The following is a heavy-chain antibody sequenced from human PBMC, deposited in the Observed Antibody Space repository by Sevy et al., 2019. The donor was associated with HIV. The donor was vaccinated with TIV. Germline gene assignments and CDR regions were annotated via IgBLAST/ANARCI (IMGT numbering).Heavy chain of an antibody. CDR3: AKDRGLGRRLDSSGAYFDY. D-gene: IGHD3-22*01. V-gene: IGHV3-23*01. CDR2: ISGSGGST. Sequence: GGSLRLSCAASGFTFSSYAMSWVRQAPGKGLEWVSAISGSGGSTYYADSVKGRFTISRDNSKNTLFLQMNSLRAEDTAVYYCAKDRGLGRRLDSSGAYFDYWGHGTLVTVSS. J-gene: IGHJ4*01. CDR1: GFTFSSYA.